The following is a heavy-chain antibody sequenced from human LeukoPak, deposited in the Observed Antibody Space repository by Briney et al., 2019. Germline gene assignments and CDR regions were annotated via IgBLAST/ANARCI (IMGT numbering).Heavy chain of an antibody. CDR3: AKDSGYYGSGSYLNY. J-gene: IGHJ4*02. D-gene: IGHD3-10*01. CDR1: GFTFNNYA. Sequence: AGGSLRLSCAASGFTFNNYAIIWVRQAPGKGLEWVSGISGSGGSTYYADSVKGRFTISRDNSKSTLYLQMNSLRAEDTAVYYCAKDSGYYGSGSYLNYWGQGTLVTVSS. CDR2: ISGSGGST. V-gene: IGHV3-23*01.